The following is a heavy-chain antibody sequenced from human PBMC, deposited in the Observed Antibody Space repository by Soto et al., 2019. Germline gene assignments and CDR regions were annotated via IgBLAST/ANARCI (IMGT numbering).Heavy chain of an antibody. V-gene: IGHV5-51*01. CDR2: IYPGDSDT. J-gene: IGHJ4*02. D-gene: IGHD3-22*01. CDR3: AMVAHSSGYSKL. CDR1: GYSFTSYW. Sequence: PGESLKISCKGSGYSFTSYWIAWVRQVPGKGLELMGVIYPGDSDTRYSPSFQGQVTISADKSISTAYLQWSSLKASDTAMYYCAMVAHSSGYSKLWGQGTLVNVSS.